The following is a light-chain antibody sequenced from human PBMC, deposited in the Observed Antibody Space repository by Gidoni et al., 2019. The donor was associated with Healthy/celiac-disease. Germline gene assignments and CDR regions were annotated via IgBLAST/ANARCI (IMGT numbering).Light chain of an antibody. Sequence: DIQMTQSPSSLSASVGDRVTITCRASQSISSYLNWYQQKPGKDPKLLIYAASSLQSWVPSRFSGSGSGTDFTLTISSLQPEDFATYYCQQSYSTPRLTFGGGTKVEIK. CDR1: QSISSY. V-gene: IGKV1-39*01. CDR3: QQSYSTPRLT. J-gene: IGKJ4*01. CDR2: AAS.